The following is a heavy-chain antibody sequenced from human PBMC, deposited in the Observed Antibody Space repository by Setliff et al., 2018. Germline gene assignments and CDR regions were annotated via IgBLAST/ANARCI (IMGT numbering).Heavy chain of an antibody. J-gene: IGHJ4*02. CDR2: IFYNGDT. D-gene: IGHD3-16*01. V-gene: IGHV4-39*07. Sequence: KTSETLSLTCSVSGGPISNATYRWGWIRQPPGKGLEWIGNIFYNGDTNYNPSLKSRVAMSVDTSKNQFSLKVRSATAADTAVYYCARVRLIQGYYEFDYWGQGTLVTVSS. CDR1: GGPISNATYR. CDR3: ARVRLIQGYYEFDY.